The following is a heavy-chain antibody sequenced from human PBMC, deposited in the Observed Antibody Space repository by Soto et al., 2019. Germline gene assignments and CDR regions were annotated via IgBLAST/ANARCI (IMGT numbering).Heavy chain of an antibody. J-gene: IGHJ4*02. V-gene: IGHV3-33*01. D-gene: IGHD6-13*01. Sequence: QVQLVESGGGVVQPGRSLRLSCAASGFTFSSYGMHWVRQAPGKGLEWVAVIWYDGSNKYYADSVKGRFTISRDNSKNPLYLQMNSRRAEDTAVYYCASIGSSWTADYWGQGTLVTVSS. CDR2: IWYDGSNK. CDR1: GFTFSSYG. CDR3: ASIGSSWTADY.